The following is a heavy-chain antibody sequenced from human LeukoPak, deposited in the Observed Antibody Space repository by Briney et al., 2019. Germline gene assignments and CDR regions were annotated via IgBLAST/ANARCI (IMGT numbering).Heavy chain of an antibody. CDR2: IYYSGST. V-gene: IGHV4-59*12. J-gene: IGHJ6*03. D-gene: IGHD5-18*01. CDR3: ARDLGGYGFGSYYYYMDF. Sequence: SKTLSLTCTVSGGSISSYYWSWIRQPPGKGLEWIGYIYYSGSTNYNPSLKSRVTMSLDTSKNQLSLKLTSVTAADSAVYYCARDLGGYGFGSYYYYMDFWGRGTTVTVSS. CDR1: GGSISSYY.